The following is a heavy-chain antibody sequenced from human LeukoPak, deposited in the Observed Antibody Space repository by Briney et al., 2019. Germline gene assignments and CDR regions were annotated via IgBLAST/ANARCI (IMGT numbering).Heavy chain of an antibody. Sequence: ASVKVSCKASGFTFSNYYLHWVRQAPGQGLEWLGWINLNSGATNYAQKLQGRVTMTRDTSISTAYMEVSSLRSDDTAVFYCARDMLSIPTGSEHPYNDMDVWGQGTTVTVSS. J-gene: IGHJ6*02. CDR3: ARDMLSIPTGSEHPYNDMDV. CDR1: GFTFSNYY. D-gene: IGHD3-16*01. CDR2: INLNSGAT. V-gene: IGHV1-2*02.